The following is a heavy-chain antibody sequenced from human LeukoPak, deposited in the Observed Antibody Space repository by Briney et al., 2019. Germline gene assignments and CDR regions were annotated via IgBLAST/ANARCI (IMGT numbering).Heavy chain of an antibody. J-gene: IGHJ1*01. Sequence: GGSLRLSCAASGFSVRSNYISWVRQAPGKGLEWVSTISGTGGSTYYAASVKGRFTISRDNSNNTVSLQMDSLRAEDTALYYCAHPGATNVGYWGQGTLVTVSP. D-gene: IGHD1-26*01. CDR2: ISGTGGST. CDR1: GFSVRSNY. V-gene: IGHV3-23*01. CDR3: AHPGATNVGY.